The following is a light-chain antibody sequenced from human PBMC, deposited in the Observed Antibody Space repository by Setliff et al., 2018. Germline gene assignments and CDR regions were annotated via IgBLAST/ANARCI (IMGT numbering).Light chain of an antibody. CDR2: DVS. CDR3: TSYAGNNNLI. V-gene: IGLV2-14*01. CDR1: SSDVGAYNF. J-gene: IGLJ2*01. Sequence: QSVLTQPASVSGSPGQSITISCTGTSSDVGAYNFVSWYQQHPGKAPKLIIYDVSKRPSGLSNRFSGSKSDNTASLTISGLQADDEADYYCTSYAGNNNLIFGGGTQLTVL.